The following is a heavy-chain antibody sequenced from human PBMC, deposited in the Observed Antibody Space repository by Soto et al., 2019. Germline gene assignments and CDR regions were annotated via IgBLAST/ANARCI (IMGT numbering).Heavy chain of an antibody. D-gene: IGHD6-13*01. V-gene: IGHV1-69*02. CDR1: GGTFSSYT. J-gene: IGHJ4*02. CDR2: IIPILGIA. CDR3: VTDTDGPERRSWYYVGGY. Sequence: SVKVSCKASGGTFSSYTISWVRQAPGQGLEWMGRIIPILGIANYAQKFQGRVTITADKSTSTAYMEVSRLRSEDPAVSYSVTDTDGPERRSWYYVGGYWGQRTLVTVAS.